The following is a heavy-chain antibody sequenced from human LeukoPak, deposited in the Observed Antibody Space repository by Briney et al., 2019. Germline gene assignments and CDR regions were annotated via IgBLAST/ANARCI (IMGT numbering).Heavy chain of an antibody. CDR1: GFTFSSYA. Sequence: GGSLRLSCAASGFTFSSYAMSWVRQAPGKRLEWVSAISGSGGSPYYADSVKGRFTISRDNSKNTLYLQMNSLRADDTAVYYCAKGSRGSYYGSYYDYWGQGTLVAVSS. D-gene: IGHD1-26*01. CDR3: AKGSRGSYYGSYYDY. CDR2: ISGSGGSP. J-gene: IGHJ4*02. V-gene: IGHV3-23*01.